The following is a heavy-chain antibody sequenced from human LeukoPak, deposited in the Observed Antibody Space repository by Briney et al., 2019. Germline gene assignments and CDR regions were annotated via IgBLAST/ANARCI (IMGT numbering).Heavy chain of an antibody. J-gene: IGHJ4*02. Sequence: SETLSLTCTVSGGSISSYYWSWIRQPPGKGLEWIGYIYYSGSTNYNPSLKSRVTISVDTSRNQFSLKLSSVTAADTAVYYCARGAYYYDSSGYYFPFYYVYWGQGTLVTVSS. CDR2: IYYSGST. CDR1: GGSISSYY. D-gene: IGHD3-22*01. V-gene: IGHV4-59*01. CDR3: ARGAYYYDSSGYYFPFYYVY.